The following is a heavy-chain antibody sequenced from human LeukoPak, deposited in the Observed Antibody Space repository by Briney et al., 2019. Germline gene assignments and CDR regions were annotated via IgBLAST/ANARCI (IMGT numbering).Heavy chain of an antibody. D-gene: IGHD4/OR15-4a*01. CDR3: SRDRWHCVVNCDSVYYYSLDV. Sequence: ASVKVSCKASGYIFTDYAVQWVRQAPGQSLEWLGWINPGNGDTRYSQKFQGRVTMSIDTSATTAYMELDSLTAEDTAIYYCSRDRWHCVVNCDSVYYYSLDVWGQGTTVTVSS. J-gene: IGHJ6*02. V-gene: IGHV1-3*01. CDR2: INPGNGDT. CDR1: GYIFTDYA.